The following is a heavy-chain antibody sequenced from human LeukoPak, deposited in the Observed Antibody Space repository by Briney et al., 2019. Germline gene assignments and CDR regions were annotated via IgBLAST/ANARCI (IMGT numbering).Heavy chain of an antibody. CDR3: ARTDYYDSSGYRN. J-gene: IGHJ4*02. Sequence: ASVKVSCKASGYTFTGYYMHWVRQAPGQGLEWMGWINPNSGGTNYAQKFQGRVTINRDTSISTAYMELSRLRSDDTAVYYCARTDYYDSSGYRNWGQGTLVTVSS. V-gene: IGHV1-2*02. D-gene: IGHD3-22*01. CDR1: GYTFTGYY. CDR2: INPNSGGT.